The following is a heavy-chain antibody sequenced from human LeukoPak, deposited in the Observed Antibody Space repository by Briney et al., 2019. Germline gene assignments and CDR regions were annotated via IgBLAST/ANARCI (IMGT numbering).Heavy chain of an antibody. CDR1: NGSISSYH. Sequence: PSETLSLTCTVSNGSISSYHWSWVRQPPGKGLEWIGYILTSATTNYNPSLKSRLTISVDTSKNQFTLKLTSVTAADTAVDYCARLRVSGSYLYYFDYWGQGTLVTVSS. CDR3: ARLRVSGSYLYYFDY. J-gene: IGHJ4*02. V-gene: IGHV4-4*09. D-gene: IGHD1-26*01. CDR2: ILTSATT.